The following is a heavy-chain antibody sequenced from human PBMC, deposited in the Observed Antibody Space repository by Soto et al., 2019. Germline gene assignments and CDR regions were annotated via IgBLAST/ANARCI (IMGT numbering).Heavy chain of an antibody. J-gene: IGHJ5*02. D-gene: IGHD3-3*01. CDR3: ARHARSEWPENWFDP. CDR1: GDSISGSNFY. CDR2: IYYNGMKV. Sequence: QLQLQESGPGLVKSSETLSLACNVSGDSISGSNFYWSWIRQSPGKGLEWIGTIYYNGMKVHYTPSLKNRVTISVDSSKNQVSLSVSSVTAADTAIYFCARHARSEWPENWFDPWGQGALVTVSS. V-gene: IGHV4-39*01.